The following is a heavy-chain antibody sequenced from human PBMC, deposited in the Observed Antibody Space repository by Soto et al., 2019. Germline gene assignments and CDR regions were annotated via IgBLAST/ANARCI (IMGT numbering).Heavy chain of an antibody. CDR3: ARQGYSYGFVLPFYYYGMDV. D-gene: IGHD5-18*01. CDR2: IYYSGST. Sequence: SETLSLTCTVSGGSISSSSYYWVWIRQPPGKGLEWIGSIYYSGSTYYNPSLKSRVTISVDTSKNQFSLKLSSVTAADTAVYYCARQGYSYGFVLPFYYYGMDVWGQGTTVTVSS. V-gene: IGHV4-39*01. J-gene: IGHJ6*02. CDR1: GGSISSSSYY.